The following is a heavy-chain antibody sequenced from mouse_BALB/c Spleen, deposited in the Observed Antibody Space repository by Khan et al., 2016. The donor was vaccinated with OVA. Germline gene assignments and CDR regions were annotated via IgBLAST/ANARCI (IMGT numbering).Heavy chain of an antibody. D-gene: IGHD1-2*01. Sequence: QVQLQQSGAELARPGASVKLSCKASGYTFTDYYINWVKLRTGQGLEWIGEISPGSGDTYYTERFKGKATLTADKSSRTAYMQLSSLTSEASAVYFCARKNYFGYTFAYWGQGTLVTVSA. CDR3: ARKNYFGYTFAY. V-gene: IGHV1-77*01. J-gene: IGHJ3*01. CDR2: ISPGSGDT. CDR1: GYTFTDYY.